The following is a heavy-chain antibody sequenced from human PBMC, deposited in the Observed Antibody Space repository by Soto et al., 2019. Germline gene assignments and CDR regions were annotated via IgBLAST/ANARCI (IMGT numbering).Heavy chain of an antibody. J-gene: IGHJ4*02. CDR1: GFTFSNAW. V-gene: IGHV3-15*01. CDR2: IKSKTDGGTT. D-gene: IGHD3-22*01. CDR3: TTVYDSSGYYSLYYFDY. Sequence: EVQLVESGGGLVKPGGSLRLSCAASGFTFSNAWMSWVRQAPGKGLEWVGRIKSKTDGGTTDYAAPVKGRFTISRDDSKNTLYLQMNSLKTEDTAVYYCTTVYDSSGYYSLYYFDYWGQGTLVTVSS.